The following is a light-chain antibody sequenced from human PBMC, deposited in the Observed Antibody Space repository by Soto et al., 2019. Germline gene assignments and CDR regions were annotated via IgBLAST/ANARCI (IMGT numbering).Light chain of an antibody. Sequence: QSALTQPASVSGSPGQSITISCTGTSSDVGGYNSVSWYQQYAGKAPKLMIYEVTNRPSGVSDRFSGSKSGNTASLTISGLQAEDEADYYCSSYARSTTVYAIFGGGTKLTVL. V-gene: IGLV2-14*01. J-gene: IGLJ2*01. CDR2: EVT. CDR3: SSYARSTTVYAI. CDR1: SSDVGGYNS.